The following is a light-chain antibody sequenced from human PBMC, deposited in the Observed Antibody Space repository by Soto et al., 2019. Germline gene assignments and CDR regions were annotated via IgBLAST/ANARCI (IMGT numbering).Light chain of an antibody. CDR3: QSYDTSRSGGI. CDR1: SSNIGAGYD. V-gene: IGLV1-40*01. CDR2: ADN. J-gene: IGLJ2*01. Sequence: QSVLTQTPSVSGAPGQKMTMSCTGRSSNIGAGYDVHWYQQLPGAAPRLLIYADNNRPSGVPDRFSASNSGTSASLAITGLQGEDEAVYYCQSYDTSRSGGIFGAGTKVTVL.